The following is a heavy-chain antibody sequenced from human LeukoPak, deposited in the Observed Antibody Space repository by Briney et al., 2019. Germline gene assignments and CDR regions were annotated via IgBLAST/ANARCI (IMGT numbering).Heavy chain of an antibody. CDR1: GLTFSSSA. J-gene: IGHJ4*02. D-gene: IGHD2-15*01. CDR3: AKQLGYCSDGSCYFPY. Sequence: GGSLRLSCAASGLTFSSSAMSWVRQAPGKGLEWVSAISNNGGYTYYADSVQGRFTISRDNSKSTLCLQMNSLRAEDTAVYYCAKQLGYCSDGSCYFPYWGPGTLVTVSS. CDR2: ISNNGGYT. V-gene: IGHV3-23*01.